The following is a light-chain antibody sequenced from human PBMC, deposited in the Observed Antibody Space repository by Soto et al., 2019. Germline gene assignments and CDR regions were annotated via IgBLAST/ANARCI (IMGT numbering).Light chain of an antibody. Sequence: DIQVAQSPSTLSASVGDRVTITCRASQSISTWLAWYQHKPGTAPKLLIYKASTLDRGVSSRFSGSGSETEFTLTISSLQPEDSATYYCQQYSSYSPRLFGQGTKVEI. J-gene: IGKJ1*01. CDR3: QQYSSYSPRL. CDR2: KAS. CDR1: QSISTW. V-gene: IGKV1-5*03.